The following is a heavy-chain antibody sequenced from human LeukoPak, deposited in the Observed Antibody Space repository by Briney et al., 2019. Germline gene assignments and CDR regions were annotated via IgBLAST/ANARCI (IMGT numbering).Heavy chain of an antibody. Sequence: SETLSLACTVSGGSISRYYWSWIRQPPGKGLEWIGYIYYSGSTNYNPSLKSRATISVDTSKNQFSLKLSSVTAADTAVYYCARWDGYSYGPSSYWYFDLWGRGTLVTVSS. V-gene: IGHV4-59*08. J-gene: IGHJ2*01. D-gene: IGHD5-18*01. CDR2: IYYSGST. CDR3: ARWDGYSYGPSSYWYFDL. CDR1: GGSISRYY.